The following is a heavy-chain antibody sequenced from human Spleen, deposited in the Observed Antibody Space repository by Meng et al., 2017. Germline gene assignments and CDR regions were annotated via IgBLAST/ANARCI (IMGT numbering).Heavy chain of an antibody. J-gene: IGHJ5*02. CDR1: GVSINSGSYF. V-gene: IGHV4-38-2*01. CDR2: IYRDGST. CDR3: ARTHWYSSGPNWFDP. Sequence: SETLSLTCSVSGVSINSGSYFWNWIRQPPGKGLEWIASIYRDGSTFYNPSLKSRVTISVDTSKNQFSLRLSSVTAADTAVYYCARTHWYSSGPNWFDPWGQGTLVTVSS. D-gene: IGHD6-19*01.